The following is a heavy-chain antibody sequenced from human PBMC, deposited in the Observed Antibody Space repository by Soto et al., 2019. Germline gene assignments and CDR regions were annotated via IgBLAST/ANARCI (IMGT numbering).Heavy chain of an antibody. CDR3: ARRGEGIVVVPAAITYYGMDV. J-gene: IGHJ6*02. Sequence: QLQLQESGPGLVKPSETLSLTCTVSGGSISSSSYYWGWIRQPPGKGLEWIGSIYYSGSTYYNPSLKSRVTISVDTSKNQFSLKLSSVTAADTAVYYCARRGEGIVVVPAAITYYGMDVWGQGTTVTVSS. CDR2: IYYSGST. V-gene: IGHV4-39*01. D-gene: IGHD2-2*02. CDR1: GGSISSSSYY.